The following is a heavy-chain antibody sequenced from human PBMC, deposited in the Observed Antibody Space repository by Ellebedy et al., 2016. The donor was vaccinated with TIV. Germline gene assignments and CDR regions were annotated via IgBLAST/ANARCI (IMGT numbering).Heavy chain of an antibody. Sequence: MPGGSLRLSCTVSDGSLSYYYWSRIRQPPGKGLEWIGYIYNSGSTNYTPSLKSRVTISVDTSKNQFSLKLTSVTAADTAVYYCARGYYYANYFDYWGQGTLVTVSS. CDR1: DGSLSYYY. V-gene: IGHV4-59*01. D-gene: IGHD3-10*01. CDR2: IYNSGST. J-gene: IGHJ4*02. CDR3: ARGYYYANYFDY.